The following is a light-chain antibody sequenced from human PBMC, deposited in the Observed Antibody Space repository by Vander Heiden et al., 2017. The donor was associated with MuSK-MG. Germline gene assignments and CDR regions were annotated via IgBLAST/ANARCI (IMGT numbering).Light chain of an antibody. CDR2: QAS. V-gene: IGKV1-5*03. CDR1: QSISTW. J-gene: IGKJ1*01. CDR3: QQYNSYAT. Sequence: DIQMTQSPSTLSASVGDRVTITCRASQSISTWLAWYQQKPGKAPKVLIYQASSLESGVPSRFSATGSGTEFTLTISSLQPDDFATYYCQQYNSYATFGQGTKVXVK.